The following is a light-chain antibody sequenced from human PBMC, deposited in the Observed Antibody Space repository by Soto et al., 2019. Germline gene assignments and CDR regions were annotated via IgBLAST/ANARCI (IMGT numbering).Light chain of an antibody. CDR2: GAS. CDR3: QQYNNWPPWT. V-gene: IGKV3-15*01. CDR1: QSVSSN. Sequence: MTQSPSTLSVSPGERATLSCRASQSVSSNLAWYQQKPGQAPRLLIYGASTRATGIPARFSGSGSGTEFTLTISSLQSEDFAVYYCQQYNNWPPWTCGQGTKVDIK. J-gene: IGKJ1*01.